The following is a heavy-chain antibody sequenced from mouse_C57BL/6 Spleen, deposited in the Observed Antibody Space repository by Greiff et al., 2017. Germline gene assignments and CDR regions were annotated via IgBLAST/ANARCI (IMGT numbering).Heavy chain of an antibody. CDR1: GYTFTSYW. J-gene: IGHJ1*03. CDR3: ARWNGSSYWYFDV. CDR2: LDPSDSET. V-gene: IGHV1-52*01. Sequence: VQLQQPGAELVRPGSSVKLSCKASGYTFTSYWMHWVKQRPIQGLEWIGNLDPSDSETHYNQKFQDKATLTVDKSSSTAYLQLSSLASEDSAVYYCARWNGSSYWYFDVWGTGTTVTVSS. D-gene: IGHD1-1*01.